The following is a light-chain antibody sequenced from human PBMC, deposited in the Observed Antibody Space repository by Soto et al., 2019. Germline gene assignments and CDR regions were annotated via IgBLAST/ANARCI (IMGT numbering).Light chain of an antibody. Sequence: DIQMTQSPSSLSASVGDRVTITCRASQDIRNYVAWYQQRPGKVPKLLMYAASALQPGVPSRFSGSGSGTDFTLTISSLQPEDVATYYCQKYNSALFTFGGGTKVDNK. CDR3: QKYNSALFT. J-gene: IGKJ4*01. V-gene: IGKV1-27*01. CDR1: QDIRNY. CDR2: AAS.